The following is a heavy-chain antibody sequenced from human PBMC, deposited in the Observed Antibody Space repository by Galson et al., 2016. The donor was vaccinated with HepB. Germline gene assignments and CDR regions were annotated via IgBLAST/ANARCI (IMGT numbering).Heavy chain of an antibody. CDR1: GGSVSNGDYF. D-gene: IGHD2-21*02. CDR3: ASKYCGDDCYTGEQGFEI. J-gene: IGHJ3*02. Sequence: TLSLTCTVSGGSVSNGDYFWTWIRQPPGKGLEWIGYNYYRGTTYYSPSLRSRVIISLDTSKNQVTLNLSYVTAADTAVYYCASKYCGDDCYTGEQGFEIWGQGTMVTVSS. CDR2: NYYRGTT. V-gene: IGHV4-30-4*08.